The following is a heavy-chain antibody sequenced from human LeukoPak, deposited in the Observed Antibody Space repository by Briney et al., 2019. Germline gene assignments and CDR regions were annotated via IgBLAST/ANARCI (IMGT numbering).Heavy chain of an antibody. V-gene: IGHV3-20*04. CDR2: INWNGGST. D-gene: IGHD2-15*01. CDR1: GFTFDDYG. Sequence: GGSLRLSCAASGFTFDDYGMSWVRQAPGKGLEWVSGINWNGGSTGYADSVKGRFTISRDNAKNSLYLQMNSLRAEDTALYYCARGGYCSGGSCYSPYYYYYMDVWGKGTTVTVSS. CDR3: ARGGYCSGGSCYSPYYYYYMDV. J-gene: IGHJ6*03.